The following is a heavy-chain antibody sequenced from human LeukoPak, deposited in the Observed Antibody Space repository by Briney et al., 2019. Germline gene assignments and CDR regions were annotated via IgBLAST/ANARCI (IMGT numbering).Heavy chain of an antibody. V-gene: IGHV1-18*01. D-gene: IGHD4-17*01. CDR1: GYTFTSYG. CDR3: ARVRSGTTVTKLPKPIDY. CDR2: ISAYNGNT. J-gene: IGHJ4*02. Sequence: ASVKVSCKASGYTFTSYGISWVRQAPGQGLEWMGWISAYNGNTNYAQKLQGRVTMTIDTSTSTAYMELRSLRSDDTAVYYCARVRSGTTVTKLPKPIDYWGQGTLVTVSS.